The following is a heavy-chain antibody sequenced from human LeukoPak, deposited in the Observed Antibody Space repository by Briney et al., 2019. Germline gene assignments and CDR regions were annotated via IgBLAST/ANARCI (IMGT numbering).Heavy chain of an antibody. J-gene: IGHJ1*01. CDR3: AAYDNSGYSKKYFQH. D-gene: IGHD3-22*01. CDR1: GLTFNNYW. V-gene: IGHV3-74*01. Sequence: GGSLRLSCAASGLTFNNYWMHWVRQAPGKGLVRVSRINTDGSSTNYADSVKGRFTISRDNAKNTVYLQMNSLGADDTAVYYCAAYDNSGYSKKYFQHWGQGTLVTVSS. CDR2: INTDGSST.